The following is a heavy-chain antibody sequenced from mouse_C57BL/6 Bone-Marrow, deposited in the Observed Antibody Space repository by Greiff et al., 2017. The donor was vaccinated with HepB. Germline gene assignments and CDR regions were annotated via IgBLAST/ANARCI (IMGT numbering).Heavy chain of an antibody. Sequence: QVQLKQSGAELARPGASVKLSCKASGYTFTSYGISWVKQRTGQGLEWIGEIYPRSGNTYYNEKFKGKATLTADKSSSTAYMELRSLTSEDSAVYFCARSRGLRQGFAYWGQGTLVTVSA. J-gene: IGHJ3*01. CDR2: IYPRSGNT. CDR3: ARSRGLRQGFAY. V-gene: IGHV1-81*01. CDR1: GYTFTSYG. D-gene: IGHD2-4*01.